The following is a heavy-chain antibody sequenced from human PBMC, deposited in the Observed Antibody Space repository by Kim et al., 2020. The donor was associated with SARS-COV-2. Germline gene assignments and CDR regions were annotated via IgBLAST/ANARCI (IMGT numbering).Heavy chain of an antibody. D-gene: IGHD3-10*01. V-gene: IGHV3-74*01. Sequence: GGSLRLSCAASGFTFSSYWMHWVRQAPGKGLVWVSRINSDGSSTSYADSVKGRFTISRDNAKNTLYLQMNSLRAEDTAVYYCAREFWDYYYGSGNGMDVWGQGTTVTVSS. CDR3: AREFWDYYYGSGNGMDV. J-gene: IGHJ6*02. CDR1: GFTFSSYW. CDR2: INSDGSST.